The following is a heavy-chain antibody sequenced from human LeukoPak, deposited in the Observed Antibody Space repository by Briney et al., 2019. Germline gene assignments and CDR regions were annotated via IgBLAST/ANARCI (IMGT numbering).Heavy chain of an antibody. J-gene: IGHJ4*02. V-gene: IGHV4-34*01. CDR2: INHSGST. Sequence: PSETLSLTCAVYGGSFSGYYWSWIRQPPGKGLEWIGEINHSGSTNYNPSLKSRVTISVDTSKNQFSLKLSSVTAADTAVYYCASQVTSSRLDYWGQGTLVTVSS. D-gene: IGHD2-21*02. CDR1: GGSFSGYY. CDR3: ASQVTSSRLDY.